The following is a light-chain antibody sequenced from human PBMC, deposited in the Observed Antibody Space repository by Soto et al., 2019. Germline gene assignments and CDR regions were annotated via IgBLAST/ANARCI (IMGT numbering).Light chain of an antibody. Sequence: EIVLTQSPGTLSLSSGERATLSCRASQSVSDNYLAWYQQKPGQAPGLLIYGASSRAAGIPDRFSGSGSGPDFTLTISRLGPEDVAVYFCQQYGSSPWTFGQGTKVEIK. CDR1: QSVSDNY. V-gene: IGKV3-20*01. CDR2: GAS. J-gene: IGKJ1*01. CDR3: QQYGSSPWT.